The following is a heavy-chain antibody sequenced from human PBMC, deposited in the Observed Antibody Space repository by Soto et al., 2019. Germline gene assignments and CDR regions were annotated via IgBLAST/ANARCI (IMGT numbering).Heavy chain of an antibody. CDR2: TGTRRKYT. CDR3: VRDRDWTFDI. D-gene: IGHD1-1*01. J-gene: IGHJ3*02. V-gene: IGHV3-48*02. CDR1: GYALRDYS. Sequence: GGSLRLSCAASGYALRDYSMNWVRQAPGKGLEWVSYTGTRRKYTFYADSVRGRFTISRDDARNSVYLQLNSLRDEDTAVYYCVRDRDWTFDIWGQGTMVTVSS.